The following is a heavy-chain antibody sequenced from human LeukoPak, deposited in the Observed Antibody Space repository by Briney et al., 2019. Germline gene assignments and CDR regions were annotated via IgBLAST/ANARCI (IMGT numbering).Heavy chain of an antibody. CDR3: ARGGYYMDV. CDR2: INHSGST. Sequence: SETLSLTCAVYGGSFSGYYWSWIRQPPGEGLEWIGEINHSGSTNYNPSLKSRVTISVDTSKNQFSLKLSSVTAADTAVYYCARGGYYMDVWGKGTTVTVSS. V-gene: IGHV4-34*01. J-gene: IGHJ6*03. CDR1: GGSFSGYY.